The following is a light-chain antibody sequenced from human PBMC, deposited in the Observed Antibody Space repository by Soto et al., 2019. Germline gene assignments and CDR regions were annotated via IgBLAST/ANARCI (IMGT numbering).Light chain of an antibody. CDR2: CAS. J-gene: IGKJ2*01. V-gene: IGKV3-20*01. CDR1: QSLTSSY. CDR3: QQYERSPSSST. Sequence: EIVLTQSPGTLSLSPGERATLSCRASQSLTSSYLTWYQQKPGQAPRLLIYCASSRATGIPDRFSGSGSGTDFSLTISGLEPDAVAVYYCQQYERSPSSSTFGKDTKLEIK.